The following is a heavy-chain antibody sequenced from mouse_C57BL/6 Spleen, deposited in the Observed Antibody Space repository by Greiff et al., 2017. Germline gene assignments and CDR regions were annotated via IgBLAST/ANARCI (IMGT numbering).Heavy chain of an antibody. J-gene: IGHJ2*01. Sequence: QVQLQQPGAELVKPGASVKLSCKASGYTFTSYWMQWVKQRPGQGLEWIGEIDPSDSYTNYNQKFKGKATMTVDTSSSTAYMQLSSLTSEDSAVYYCARKGDYFDYWGRGTTLTVSS. CDR3: ARKGDYFDY. V-gene: IGHV1-50*01. CDR2: IDPSDSYT. CDR1: GYTFTSYW.